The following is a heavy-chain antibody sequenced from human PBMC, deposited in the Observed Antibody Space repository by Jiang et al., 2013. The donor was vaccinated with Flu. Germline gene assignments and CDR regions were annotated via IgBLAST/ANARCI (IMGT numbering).Heavy chain of an antibody. D-gene: IGHD3-10*01. V-gene: IGHV2-5*02. CDR2: IYWDDDK. J-gene: IGHJ4*02. CDR3: AHSPRLESPITMVRGVYFDY. CDR1: GFSLSTSGVG. Sequence: TQTLTLTCTFSGFSLSTSGVGVGWIRQPPGKALEWLALIYWDDDKRYSPSLKSRLTITKDTSKNQVVLTMTNMDPVDTATYYCAHSPRLESPITMVRGVYFDYWGQGTLVTVSS.